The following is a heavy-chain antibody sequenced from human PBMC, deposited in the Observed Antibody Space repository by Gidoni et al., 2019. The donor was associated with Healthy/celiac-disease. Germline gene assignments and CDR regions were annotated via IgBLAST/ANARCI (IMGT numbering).Heavy chain of an antibody. Sequence: HVQLLQSGAEVNKPGASVQVSCKASGYTFPIYAMHWVRQAPGQRLEWMGWINAGNGNTKYSQKFQGRVTITRDTSASKDYMELSSMRSEDTAVYYCARDDRYSSGWGYFDYWGQGTLVTVSS. V-gene: IGHV1-3*01. CDR3: ARDDRYSSGWGYFDY. J-gene: IGHJ4*02. D-gene: IGHD6-19*01. CDR1: GYTFPIYA. CDR2: INAGNGNT.